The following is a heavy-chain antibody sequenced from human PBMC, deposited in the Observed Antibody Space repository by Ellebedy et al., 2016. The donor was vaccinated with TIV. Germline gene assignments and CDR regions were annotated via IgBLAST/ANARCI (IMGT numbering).Heavy chain of an antibody. Sequence: AASVKVSCKASGYSFSDYYVHWVRQAPGQGLEWMGWINPKSGGTNYAHKFQGRVTMTRDTSITTAYMELSRLRSDDTAVFFCARGYCSGGACYSFLDSWGQGTLVTVSS. V-gene: IGHV1-2*02. CDR2: INPKSGGT. CDR3: ARGYCSGGACYSFLDS. J-gene: IGHJ4*02. CDR1: GYSFSDYY. D-gene: IGHD2-15*01.